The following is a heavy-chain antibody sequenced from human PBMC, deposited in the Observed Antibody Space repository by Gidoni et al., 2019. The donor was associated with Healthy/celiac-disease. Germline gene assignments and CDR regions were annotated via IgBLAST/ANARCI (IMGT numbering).Heavy chain of an antibody. CDR3: AREDIVVVPAAQLMDY. J-gene: IGHJ4*02. D-gene: IGHD2-2*01. Sequence: QVQLVESGGGVVQPGRSLRLSCAASGFTFSSYGMHWVRQAPGKGLEWVAVISYDGSNKYYADSVKGRFTISRDNSKNTLYLQMNSLRAEDTAVYYCAREDIVVVPAAQLMDYWGQGTLVTVSS. CDR1: GFTFSSYG. CDR2: ISYDGSNK. V-gene: IGHV3-30*03.